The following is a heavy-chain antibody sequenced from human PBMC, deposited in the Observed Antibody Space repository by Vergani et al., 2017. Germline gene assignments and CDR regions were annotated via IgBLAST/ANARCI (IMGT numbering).Heavy chain of an antibody. V-gene: IGHV4-39*01. Sequence: QLQLQESGPGLVKPSETLSLTCTVSGGSISSSSYYWGWIRQPPGKGLEWIGSIYYSGSTYYNPSLKSRVTISVDTSKNQFSLKLSSVTAADTAVYYCARVRGSYYDDDAFDIWGQGIMVTVSS. D-gene: IGHD1-26*01. CDR3: ARVRGSYYDDDAFDI. J-gene: IGHJ3*02. CDR1: GGSISSSSYY. CDR2: IYYSGST.